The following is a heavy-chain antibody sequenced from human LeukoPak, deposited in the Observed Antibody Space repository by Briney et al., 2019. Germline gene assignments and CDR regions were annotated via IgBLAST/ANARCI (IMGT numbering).Heavy chain of an antibody. CDR2: IWYDGSNK. V-gene: IGHV3-33*01. CDR1: GFTLSSYG. D-gene: IGHD5-18*01. Sequence: GRSLRLSCAASGFTLSSYGMHWVRQAPGKGLEWVAVIWYDGSNKYYADSVKGRFTISRDNSKNTLYLQMNSLRAEDTAVYYCARTMYSYGYFDYWGQGTLVTVSS. J-gene: IGHJ4*02. CDR3: ARTMYSYGYFDY.